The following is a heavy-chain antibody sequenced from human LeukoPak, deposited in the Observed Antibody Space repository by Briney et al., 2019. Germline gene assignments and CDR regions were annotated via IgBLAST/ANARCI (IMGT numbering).Heavy chain of an antibody. CDR3: ARPADINRGYGMDV. V-gene: IGHV1-69*04. Sequence: TSVKVSCKASGGTFSSYAISWVRQAPGQGLEWMGRIIPILGIANYAQKFQGRVTITADKSTSTAYMELSSLRSEDTAVYYCARPADINRGYGMDVWGQGTTVTVSS. D-gene: IGHD1-14*01. CDR2: IIPILGIA. J-gene: IGHJ6*02. CDR1: GGTFSSYA.